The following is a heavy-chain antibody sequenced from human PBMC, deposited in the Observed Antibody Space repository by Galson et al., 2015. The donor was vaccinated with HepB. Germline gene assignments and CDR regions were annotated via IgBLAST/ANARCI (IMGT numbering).Heavy chain of an antibody. CDR2: IYYSGST. D-gene: IGHD5-24*01. CDR1: GGSISSGGYY. CDR3: ARGALERWPYGMDV. V-gene: IGHV4-31*03. Sequence: TLSLTCTVSGGSISSGGYYWSWIRQHPGKGLEWIGYIYYSGSTYYNPSLKSRVTISVDTSKNQFSLKLSSVTAADTAVYHCARGALERWPYGMDVWGQGTTVTVSS. J-gene: IGHJ6*02.